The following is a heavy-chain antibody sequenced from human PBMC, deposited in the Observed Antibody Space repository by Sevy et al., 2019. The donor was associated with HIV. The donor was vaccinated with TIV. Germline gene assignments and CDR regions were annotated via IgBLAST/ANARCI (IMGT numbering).Heavy chain of an antibody. CDR1: GGSFSGYY. Sequence: SETLSLTCAVYGGSFSGYYWSWIRQPPGKGLEWIGEINHSGSTNYNPSLKSRVTISVDTSKNQFSLKLSSVTAADTAVYYCANAPTFYYDSSGYYWDYWGQGTLVTVSS. CDR3: ANAPTFYYDSSGYYWDY. D-gene: IGHD3-22*01. V-gene: IGHV4-34*01. J-gene: IGHJ4*02. CDR2: INHSGST.